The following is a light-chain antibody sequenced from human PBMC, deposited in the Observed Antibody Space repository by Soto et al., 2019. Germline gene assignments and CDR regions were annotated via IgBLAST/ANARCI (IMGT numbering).Light chain of an antibody. CDR2: KAS. V-gene: IGKV1-5*03. J-gene: IGKJ1*01. CDR3: QHYNSYSEA. CDR1: QTSSSW. Sequence: IQMSQSPSTLSGSVGDRVTITCRASQTSSSWLAWYQQKPGKAPKLLIYKASTLKSGVPSRFSGSGSGTEFTLTISSLQPDDFANYYCQHYNSYSEAFGQGTKVDI.